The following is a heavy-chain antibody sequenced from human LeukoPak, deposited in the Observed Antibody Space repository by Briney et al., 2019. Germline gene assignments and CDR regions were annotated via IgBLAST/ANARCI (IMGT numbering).Heavy chain of an antibody. J-gene: IGHJ4*02. CDR1: GYTFIGYF. D-gene: IGHD1-14*01. V-gene: IGHV1-2*06. Sequence: ASVKVSCKASGYTFIGYFMHWVRQAPGQGLEWMGRINPNGGGTIYAQKFQGSATMTRDTSISTAYMELSRLRSDDTAVYYCARSFLPDDYWGQGTLVTVSS. CDR2: INPNGGGT. CDR3: ARSFLPDDY.